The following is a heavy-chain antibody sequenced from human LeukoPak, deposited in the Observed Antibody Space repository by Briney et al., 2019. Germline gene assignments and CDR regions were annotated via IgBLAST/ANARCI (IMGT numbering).Heavy chain of an antibody. V-gene: IGHV3-30*04. D-gene: IGHD3-22*01. CDR3: AKESESYDSSGSTLDY. CDR2: ISYNGNNK. Sequence: GGSLRLSCAASGFTFSNYAMHWVRQAPGKGLEWVAVISYNGNNKNYADSVKGRFTISRDNSKNTLYLQMNSLRTEDTAVYYCAKESESYDSSGSTLDYRGQGTLVTVSS. CDR1: GFTFSNYA. J-gene: IGHJ4*02.